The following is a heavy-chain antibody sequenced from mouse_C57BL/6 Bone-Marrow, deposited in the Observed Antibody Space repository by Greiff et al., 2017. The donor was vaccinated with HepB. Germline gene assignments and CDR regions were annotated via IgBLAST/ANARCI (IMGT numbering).Heavy chain of an antibody. D-gene: IGHD1-1*01. Sequence: VQLQQPGAELVMPGASVKLSCKASGYTFTSYWMHWVKQRPGQGLEWIGEIDPSDSYTNYNQKFKGKSTLTVDKSSSTAYMQLSSLTSEYSAVYDCARGGSSYRFDYWGQGTTLTVSS. CDR3: ARGGSSYRFDY. J-gene: IGHJ2*01. V-gene: IGHV1-69*01. CDR2: IDPSDSYT. CDR1: GYTFTSYW.